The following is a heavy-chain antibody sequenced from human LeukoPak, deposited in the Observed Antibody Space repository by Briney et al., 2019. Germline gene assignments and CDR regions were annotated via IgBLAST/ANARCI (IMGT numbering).Heavy chain of an antibody. Sequence: SETLSLTCTVSGGSISSYYWSWIRQPPGKGLEWIGYIYYSGSTNYNPSLKSRATISVDTSKNQFSLKLSSVTAADTAVYYCARVSLYYDILTGYHNWFDPWGQGTLVTVSS. CDR2: IYYSGST. CDR3: ARVSLYYDILTGYHNWFDP. V-gene: IGHV4-59*01. J-gene: IGHJ5*02. D-gene: IGHD3-9*01. CDR1: GGSISSYY.